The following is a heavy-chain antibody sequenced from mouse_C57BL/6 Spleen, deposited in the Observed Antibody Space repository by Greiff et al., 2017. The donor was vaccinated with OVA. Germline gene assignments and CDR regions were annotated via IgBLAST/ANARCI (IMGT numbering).Heavy chain of an antibody. Sequence: QVQLQQSGPELVKPGASVKISCKASGYAFSSSWMNWVKQRPGKGLEWIGRIYPGDGDTNYNGKFKGKATLTADKSSSTAYMQLSSLTSEDSAVYFCARSGSNYPYYAMDYWGQGTSVTVSS. J-gene: IGHJ4*01. V-gene: IGHV1-82*01. CDR1: GYAFSSSW. CDR2: IYPGDGDT. CDR3: ARSGSNYPYYAMDY. D-gene: IGHD2-5*01.